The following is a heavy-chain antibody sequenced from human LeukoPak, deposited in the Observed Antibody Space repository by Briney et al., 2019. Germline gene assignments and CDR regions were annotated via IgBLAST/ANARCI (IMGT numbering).Heavy chain of an antibody. CDR3: AREMSSDYYDSSGYYTPHYFDY. CDR2: INPNGGST. J-gene: IGHJ4*02. D-gene: IGHD3-22*01. V-gene: IGHV1-46*01. CDR1: GYTFTSYY. Sequence: GASVKVSCKASGYTFTSYYMHWVRQAPGQGLEWMGIINPNGGSTSYAQKFQGRVTMTRDMSTSTVYMELSSLRSEDTAVYYCAREMSSDYYDSSGYYTPHYFDYWGQGTLVTVSS.